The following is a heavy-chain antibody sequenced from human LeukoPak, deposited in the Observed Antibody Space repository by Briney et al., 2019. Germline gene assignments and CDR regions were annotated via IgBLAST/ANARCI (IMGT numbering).Heavy chain of an antibody. CDR2: IRYDGSNK. CDR3: AKGCFLEKSCGGDSEGLDY. D-gene: IGHD2-21*02. J-gene: IGHJ4*02. CDR1: GFTFSSYG. V-gene: IGHV3-30*02. Sequence: PGGSLRLSCAASGFTFSSYGMHWVRQAPGKGLEWVAFIRYDGSNKYYADSVKGRFTTSRDNSKNTLYLQMNSLRAEDTAVYYCAKGCFLEKSCGGDSEGLDYWGQGTLVTVSS.